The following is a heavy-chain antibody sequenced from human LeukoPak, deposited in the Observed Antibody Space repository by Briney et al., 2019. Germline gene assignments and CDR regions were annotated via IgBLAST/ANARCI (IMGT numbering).Heavy chain of an antibody. CDR1: GFNFTNYN. J-gene: IGHJ6*03. CDR3: ARGPIMVFGVVVPFPMDV. Sequence: GGSLRLSCVTSGFNFTNYNMNWVRQAPGKGLEWISSISSSSSDIHHLDSVKGRFTVSRDNAKSSLYLQMNSPRGEDTALYFCARGPIMVFGVVVPFPMDVWGKGTTVIVSS. D-gene: IGHD3-3*01. CDR2: ISSSSSDI. V-gene: IGHV3-21*01.